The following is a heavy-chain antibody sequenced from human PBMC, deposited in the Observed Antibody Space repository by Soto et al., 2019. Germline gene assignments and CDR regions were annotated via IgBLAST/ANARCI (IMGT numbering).Heavy chain of an antibody. V-gene: IGHV1-8*01. D-gene: IGHD3-22*01. CDR3: TRGVGYYYDSSGYYYGY. J-gene: IGHJ4*02. CDR1: GYTFTSYD. Sequence: ASVKVSCKASGYTFTSYDINWVRQATGQGLEWMGWMNPNSGNTGYAQKFQGRVTMTRNTSISTAYMELSSLRSEDTAVDYCTRGVGYYYDSSGYYYGYWGQGTLVSVAS. CDR2: MNPNSGNT.